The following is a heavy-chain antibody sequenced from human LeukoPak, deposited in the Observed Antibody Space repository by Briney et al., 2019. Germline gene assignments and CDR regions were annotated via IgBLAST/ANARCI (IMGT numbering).Heavy chain of an antibody. V-gene: IGHV1-18*01. D-gene: IGHD5-18*01. J-gene: IGHJ6*02. CDR3: ARESRGYRYGYYYYYDMDV. Sequence: GASVKVSCKASGYTFTSYGISWVRQAPGQGLEWMGWISGYNGNINYAQKFQGRVTMTTGTSTSTAYMELRSLRSDDTAVYYCARESRGYRYGYYYYYDMDVWGQGTTVTVSS. CDR2: ISGYNGNI. CDR1: GYTFTSYG.